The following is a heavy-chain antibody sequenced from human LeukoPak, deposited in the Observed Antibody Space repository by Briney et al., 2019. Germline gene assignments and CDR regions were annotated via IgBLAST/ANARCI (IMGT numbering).Heavy chain of an antibody. CDR3: ARSIAVAGNWFDP. CDR2: IHTGGRT. J-gene: IGHJ5*02. CDR1: GGSISPYY. V-gene: IGHV4-4*09. D-gene: IGHD6-19*01. Sequence: SETLSLTCAVSGGSISPYYYSWIRQPPGKGLEWIGYIHTGGRTSYNPSLKSRITMSVDTSKNQFSLQLTSVTAADTAVYYCARSIAVAGNWFDPWGQGTLVTVSS.